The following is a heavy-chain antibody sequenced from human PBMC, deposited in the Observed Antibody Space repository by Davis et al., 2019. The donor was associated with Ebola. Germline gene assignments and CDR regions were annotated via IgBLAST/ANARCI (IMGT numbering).Heavy chain of an antibody. CDR1: GFTLTKYA. D-gene: IGHD3-10*01. J-gene: IGHJ6*04. CDR3: ARAHVLLWFGELYPTYGMDV. CDR2: VHGGNGNT. Sequence: ASVKVSCKASGFTLTKYAIHWVRQAPGQRLEWMGWVHGGNGNTKYSQKFQGRVTITRDTSASTAYMELSSLRSEDTAVYYCARAHVLLWFGELYPTYGMDVWGKGTTVTVSS. V-gene: IGHV1-3*01.